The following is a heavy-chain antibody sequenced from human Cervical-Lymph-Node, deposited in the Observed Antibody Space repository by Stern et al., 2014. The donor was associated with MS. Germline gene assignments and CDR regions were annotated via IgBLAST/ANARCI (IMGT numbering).Heavy chain of an antibody. D-gene: IGHD3-3*01. CDR1: GYTFTDYG. CDR3: VRELSIRMTVFGVVPNGYYFDN. V-gene: IGHV1-18*01. J-gene: IGHJ4*02. CDR2: VSAYNSNT. Sequence: VQLLQSGAEVKKPGASVRVSCKASGYTFTDYGVSWVRQAPGQGLEWMGWVSAYNSNTNYAQRFQGRVTMTTDTSTSTAYMDLRNLKSDDTAVYYCVRELSIRMTVFGVVPNGYYFDNWGQGTLVTVSS.